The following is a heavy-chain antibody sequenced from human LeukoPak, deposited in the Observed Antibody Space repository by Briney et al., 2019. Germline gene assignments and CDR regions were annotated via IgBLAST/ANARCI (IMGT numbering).Heavy chain of an antibody. Sequence: GATVNISCKASGYRFTDYYIYWVQQAPGEGLEWMGRVDPEDGETVYAEKFKDRLTMTADTSTNTAHMELTSLTSADTAVYYCVTDTQVAPGDIIMFRDYWGQGALVTVSS. CDR1: GYRFTDYY. J-gene: IGHJ4*02. CDR3: VTDTQVAPGDIIMFRDY. CDR2: VDPEDGET. D-gene: IGHD3-10*02. V-gene: IGHV1-69-2*01.